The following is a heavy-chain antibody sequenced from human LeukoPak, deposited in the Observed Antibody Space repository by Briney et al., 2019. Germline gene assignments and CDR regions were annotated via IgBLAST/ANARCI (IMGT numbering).Heavy chain of an antibody. V-gene: IGHV3-30*04. CDR2: ISNDGRNE. CDR3: ARGGLYSSSSWYFDY. D-gene: IGHD6-6*01. J-gene: IGHJ4*02. Sequence: GRSLRLSCAASGFTSSTYAIHWVRQAPGKGLGWVAVISNDGRNEYYADSVKGRFTISRDNFKNTIYLHMNSLRAEDTAVYYCARGGLYSSSSWYFDYWGQGTLVTVSS. CDR1: GFTSSTYA.